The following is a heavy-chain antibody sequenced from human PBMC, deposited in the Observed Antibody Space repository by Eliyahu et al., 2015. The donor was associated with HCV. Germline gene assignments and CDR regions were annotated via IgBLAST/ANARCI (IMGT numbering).Heavy chain of an antibody. Sequence: QVQLQESGPGLVKPSETLSLTCTVSGGXISSYYWSWIRQPPGKGLEWIGYIYYSGSTNYNPSLKSRVTISVDTSKNQFSLKLSSVTAADTAVYYCARGGYFDYWGQGTLVTVSS. J-gene: IGHJ4*02. CDR3: ARGGYFDY. CDR2: IYYSGST. CDR1: GGXISSYY. V-gene: IGHV4-59*01.